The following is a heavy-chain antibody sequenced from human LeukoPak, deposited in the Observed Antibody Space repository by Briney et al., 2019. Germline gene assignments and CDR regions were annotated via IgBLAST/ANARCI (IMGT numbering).Heavy chain of an antibody. D-gene: IGHD6-6*01. CDR1: GFTFSSYG. Sequence: GGSLRLSCAASGFTFSSYGMHWVRQAPGKGLEWVAVIWYDGSNKYYADSVKGRFTISRDNSKNTLYLQMNSLRAEDTAVYYCAKTPYSSSDLDYWGQGTLVTVSS. V-gene: IGHV3-33*06. CDR3: AKTPYSSSDLDY. CDR2: IWYDGSNK. J-gene: IGHJ4*02.